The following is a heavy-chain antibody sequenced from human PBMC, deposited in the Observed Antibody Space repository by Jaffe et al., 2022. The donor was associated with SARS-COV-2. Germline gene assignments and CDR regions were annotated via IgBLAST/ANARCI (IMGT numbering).Heavy chain of an antibody. CDR2: IYSGGST. CDR3: AREVWLGDGMDV. CDR1: GFTVSSNY. V-gene: IGHV3-66*02. Sequence: EVQLVESGGGLVQPGGSLRLFCAASGFTVSSNYMSWVRQAPGKGLEWVSVIYSGGSTYYADSVKGRFTISRDNSKNTLYLQMNSLRVEDTAVYYCAREVWLGDGMDVWGQGTTVTVSS. D-gene: IGHD3-10*01. J-gene: IGHJ6*02.